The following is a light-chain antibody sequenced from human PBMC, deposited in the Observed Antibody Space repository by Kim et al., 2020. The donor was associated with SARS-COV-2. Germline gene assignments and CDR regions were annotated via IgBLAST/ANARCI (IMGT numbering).Light chain of an antibody. V-gene: IGLV1-44*01. CDR2: SNS. Sequence: GKRVTISCSGSSSKIGSNTVNWYQQLPRTAPKLLIQSNSERPSGVPDRFSGSKSGTSASLAISGLQSEDEADYYCATWDDSLIGPVFGGGTKLTVL. CDR3: ATWDDSLIGPV. CDR1: SSKIGSNT. J-gene: IGLJ3*02.